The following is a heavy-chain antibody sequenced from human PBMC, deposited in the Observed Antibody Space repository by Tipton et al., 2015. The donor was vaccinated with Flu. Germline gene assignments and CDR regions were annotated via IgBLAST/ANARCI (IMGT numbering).Heavy chain of an antibody. CDR1: GGSISSYY. CDR3: ARVDSSGYYPGH. D-gene: IGHD3-22*01. J-gene: IGHJ4*02. V-gene: IGHV4-59*01. Sequence: TLSLTCTVSGGSISSYYWSWIRQPPGKGLEWIGYIYYSGSTNYNPSPKSRVTISVDTSKNQFSLKLSSVTAADTAVYYCARVDSSGYYPGHWGQGTLVTVSS. CDR2: IYYSGST.